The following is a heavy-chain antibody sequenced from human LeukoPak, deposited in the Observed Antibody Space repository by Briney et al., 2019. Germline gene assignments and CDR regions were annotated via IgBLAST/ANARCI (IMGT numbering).Heavy chain of an antibody. CDR2: IHHSGSA. D-gene: IGHD2-21*01. CDR3: ARGRRYYWFDP. Sequence: PSGTLSLTCAVSGASISSNWWNWVRQPPGKGLEWIGEIHHSGSANYNPSLKSRVTISLDTSENHFSLRLSSVTAADTAVYYCARGRRYYWFDPWGQGTLVTVSS. CDR1: GASISSNW. V-gene: IGHV4-4*02. J-gene: IGHJ5*02.